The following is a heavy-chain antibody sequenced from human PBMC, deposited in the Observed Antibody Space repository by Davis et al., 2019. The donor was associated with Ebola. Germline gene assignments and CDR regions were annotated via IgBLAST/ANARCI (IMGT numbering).Heavy chain of an antibody. V-gene: IGHV3-11*06. CDR1: GFTFSDYY. D-gene: IGHD3-22*01. CDR3: AKDGPVPNYYHSSGYSLAIDH. J-gene: IGHJ4*02. CDR2: ISSSSSYT. Sequence: GESLKISCAASGFTFSDYYMSWIRQAPGKGLEWVSYISSSSSYTNYADSVKGRFTISRDNSKNMLYLQMNSLRLEDTAVYHCAKDGPVPNYYHSSGYSLAIDHWGQGTLVTVSS.